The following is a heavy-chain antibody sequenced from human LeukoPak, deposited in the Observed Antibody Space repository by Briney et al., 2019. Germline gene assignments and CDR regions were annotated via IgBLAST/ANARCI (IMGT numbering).Heavy chain of an antibody. J-gene: IGHJ4*02. V-gene: IGHV3-15*01. D-gene: IGHD5-12*01. CDR1: GVTFSDAW. CDR2: VKSQSDGGAT. CDR3: SAYSGYAFDY. Sequence: GVSQRLSCATSGVTFSDAWMAWVRQAAGRGLEWVGLVKSQSDGGATDYAPAVESRFTISRDDSKNTLYLQMSSLKTEDTAVYYCSAYSGYAFDYWGQGTLVTVSS.